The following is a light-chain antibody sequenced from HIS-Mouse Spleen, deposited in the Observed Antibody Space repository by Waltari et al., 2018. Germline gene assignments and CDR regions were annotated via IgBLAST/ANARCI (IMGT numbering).Light chain of an antibody. J-gene: IGLJ2*01. CDR2: KDS. Sequence: SYELTQPPSVSVSPGQTARITCSGDALPKQYAYWYQQKPGQAPVLGIYKDSERPSGIPGGFSGSSSGKTVTLTISGVQAEDEADYYCQSADSSGTYSVVFGGGTKLTVL. CDR3: QSADSSGTYSVV. CDR1: ALPKQY. V-gene: IGLV3-25*03.